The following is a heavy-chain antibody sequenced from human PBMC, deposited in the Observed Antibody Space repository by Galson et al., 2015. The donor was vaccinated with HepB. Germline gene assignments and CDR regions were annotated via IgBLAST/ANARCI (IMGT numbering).Heavy chain of an antibody. CDR2: ISSSSSTI. CDR1: GFTFSSYS. D-gene: IGHD3-22*01. Sequence: SLRLSCAASGFTFSSYSMNWVRQAPGKGLEWVSYISSSSSTIYYADSVKGRFTISRDNAKNSLYLQMNSLRDEDTAVYYCARGHHITMIVVVNPWVDYWGQGTLVTVSS. CDR3: ARGHHITMIVVVNPWVDY. J-gene: IGHJ4*02. V-gene: IGHV3-48*02.